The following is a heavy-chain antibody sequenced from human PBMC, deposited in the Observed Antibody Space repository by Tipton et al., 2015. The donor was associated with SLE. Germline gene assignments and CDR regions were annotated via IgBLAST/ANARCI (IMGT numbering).Heavy chain of an antibody. J-gene: IGHJ4*02. V-gene: IGHV4-59*08. CDR3: ARLGYCTSGVCYTGIDY. CDR1: GGSISDSY. Sequence: TLSLTCTVSGGSISDSYWSWIRQPPGKGLEWIGFIYYNGGTNYNPSLESRLTISADTSKKQFSLNRSSVTAADTAVYYCARLGYCTSGVCYTGIDYWGQGILVTVSS. CDR2: IYYNGGT. D-gene: IGHD2-8*01.